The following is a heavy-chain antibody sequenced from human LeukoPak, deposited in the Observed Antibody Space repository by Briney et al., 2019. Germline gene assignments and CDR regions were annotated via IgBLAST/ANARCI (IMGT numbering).Heavy chain of an antibody. J-gene: IGHJ5*02. CDR2: IYYSGST. CDR1: GGSISSYY. Sequence: SETLSLTCTVSGGSISSYYWSWIRQPPGKGLEWIGSIYYSGSTYYNPSLKSRVTISVDTSKNQFSLKLSSVTAADTAVYYCARNFGIAAAGTPKTPPNWFDPWGQGTLVTVSS. V-gene: IGHV4-39*07. CDR3: ARNFGIAAAGTPKTPPNWFDP. D-gene: IGHD6-13*01.